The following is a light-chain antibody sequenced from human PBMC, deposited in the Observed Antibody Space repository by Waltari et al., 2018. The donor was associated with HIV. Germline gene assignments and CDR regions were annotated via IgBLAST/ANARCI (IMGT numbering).Light chain of an antibody. CDR2: EGS. CDR1: GRDVGSYTL. Sequence: QSALTQPASVSGSPGQSITISCTGTGRDVGSYTLVSWYQQYPGKAPKLIIYEGSKRPSLISNRFSGSQSGNTASLTISGLQAEDEADYYCCSYAVSSTSVIFGGGTKLTVL. CDR3: CSYAVSSTSVI. J-gene: IGLJ2*01. V-gene: IGLV2-23*01.